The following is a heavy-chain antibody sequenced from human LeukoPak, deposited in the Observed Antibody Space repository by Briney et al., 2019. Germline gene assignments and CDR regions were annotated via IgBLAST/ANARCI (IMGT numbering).Heavy chain of an antibody. D-gene: IGHD5-12*01. CDR3: ARDRGSGYDFDY. CDR2: IYYSGST. CDR1: GFNVISRY. V-gene: IGHV4-59*02. Sequence: GSLRLSCAVSGFNVISRYMSWVRQAPGKGLEWIGYIYYSGSTNYNPSLKSRVTISVDTSKNQFSLKLSSVTAADTAVYYCARDRGSGYDFDYWGQGTLVTVSS. J-gene: IGHJ4*02.